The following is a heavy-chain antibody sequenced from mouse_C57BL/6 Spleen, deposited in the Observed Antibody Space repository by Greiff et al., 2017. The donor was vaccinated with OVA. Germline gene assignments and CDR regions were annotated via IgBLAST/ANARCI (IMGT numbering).Heavy chain of an antibody. Sequence: QVHVKQSGAELVKPGASVKISCKASGYAFSSYWMNWVKQRPGKGLEWIGQIYPGDGDTNYNGKFKGKATLTADKSSSTAYMQLSSLTSEDSAVYFCAREKIVVARYFDVWGTGTTVTVSS. D-gene: IGHD1-1*01. J-gene: IGHJ1*03. CDR3: AREKIVVARYFDV. V-gene: IGHV1-80*01. CDR2: IYPGDGDT. CDR1: GYAFSSYW.